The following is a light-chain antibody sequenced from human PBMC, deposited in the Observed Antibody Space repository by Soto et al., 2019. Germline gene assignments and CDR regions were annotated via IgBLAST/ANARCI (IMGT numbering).Light chain of an antibody. CDR1: QGISSY. CDR2: AAS. CDR3: QQYDTYPWT. Sequence: AIRMTQSPSSLSASTGDRVTITCRASQGISSYLAWYQQKPGKAPKVLIYAASTLQGGVPSRFSGSGSGTDFTLTISCLQSEDLATYYCQQYDTYPWTFGQGTKVEIK. J-gene: IGKJ1*01. V-gene: IGKV1-8*01.